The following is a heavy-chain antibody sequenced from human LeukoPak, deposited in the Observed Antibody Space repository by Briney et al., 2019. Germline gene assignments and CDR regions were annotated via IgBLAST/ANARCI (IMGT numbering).Heavy chain of an antibody. D-gene: IGHD6-13*01. CDR3: ARARWSAAGTEPRRGYFDY. Sequence: SETLSLTCAVYGGSFSGYYWSWIRQPPGKGLEWIGEINHSGSTYCNPSLKSRVTISVDTSMKQFSLKLSSVTAADTAVYYCARARWSAAGTEPRRGYFDYWGQGTLVTVSS. CDR1: GGSFSGYY. V-gene: IGHV4-34*01. J-gene: IGHJ4*02. CDR2: INHSGST.